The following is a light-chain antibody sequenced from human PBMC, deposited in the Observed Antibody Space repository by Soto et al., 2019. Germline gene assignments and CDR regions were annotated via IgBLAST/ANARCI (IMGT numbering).Light chain of an antibody. CDR2: DAS. CDR1: QGISSA. CDR3: QQYNSSPGT. J-gene: IGKJ4*01. Sequence: AMQLNQSPSSLETSVGDRVTITCRASQGISSALAWYQQKVGKPPKLLISDASNLESGVPSRFSGSGSGTDVTLTISTLQPEDFASYYCQQYNSSPGTFGGGTRVEI. V-gene: IGKV1-13*02.